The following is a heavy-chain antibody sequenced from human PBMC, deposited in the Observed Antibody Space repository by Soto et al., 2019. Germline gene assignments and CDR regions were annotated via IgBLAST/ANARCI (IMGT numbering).Heavy chain of an antibody. V-gene: IGHV3-33*08. Sequence: GGSQRLSSPASACTFSRYGMHWVRRAPGKGLEWVAVIWYDGSDEYYADSVNGLFTISRDNSKNTLYLQMNSLRAEDTAVYYCAFSWYSYYFALWHQGTLVGVSS. D-gene: IGHD6-13*01. CDR3: AFSWYSYYFAL. CDR2: IWYDGSDE. J-gene: IGHJ4*02. CDR1: ACTFSRYG.